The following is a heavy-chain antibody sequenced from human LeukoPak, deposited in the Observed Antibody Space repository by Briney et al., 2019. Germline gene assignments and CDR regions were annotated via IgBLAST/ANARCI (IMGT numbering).Heavy chain of an antibody. CDR1: GGSISSYY. Sequence: PSETLSLTCTVSGGSISSYYWSWIRQPPGKGLEWIGYIYYSGSTNYNPSLKSRVTISVDTSKNQFSLKLSSVTAADMAVYYCARSPPSYYDSSGYPEGFDYWGQGTLVTVSS. CDR3: ARSPPSYYDSSGYPEGFDY. V-gene: IGHV4-59*08. J-gene: IGHJ4*02. CDR2: IYYSGST. D-gene: IGHD3-22*01.